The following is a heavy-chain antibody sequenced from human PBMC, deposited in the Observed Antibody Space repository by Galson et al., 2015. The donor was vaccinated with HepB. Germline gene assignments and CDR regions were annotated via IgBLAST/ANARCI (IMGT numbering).Heavy chain of an antibody. CDR2: IVPMSGTT. J-gene: IGHJ4*02. CDR3: VRDRTYGSGSYPGY. Sequence: SVKVSCKVAGGAFSVYVISWVRQAPGQGLEWMGRIVPMSGTTTYAQEFQGRVTITADESTTTAYMEMNSLKSEDTAVYYCVRDRTYGSGSYPGYWGQGTLVIVSS. CDR1: GGAFSVYV. V-gene: IGHV1-69*13. D-gene: IGHD3-10*01.